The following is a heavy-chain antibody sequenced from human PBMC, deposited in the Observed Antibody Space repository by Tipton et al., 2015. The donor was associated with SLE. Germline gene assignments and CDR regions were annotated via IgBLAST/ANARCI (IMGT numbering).Heavy chain of an antibody. CDR2: INHSGST. V-gene: IGHV4-34*01. CDR1: GGSFSGHY. Sequence: TLSLTCAVYGGSFSGHYWSWIRQSPGKGLEWIGEINHSGSTNYNPSLKSRVTISVDTSKNQFSLKLSSVTAADTAVYYCARCGGGAFDIWGQGTMVTVSS. J-gene: IGHJ3*02. D-gene: IGHD3-16*01. CDR3: ARCGGGAFDI.